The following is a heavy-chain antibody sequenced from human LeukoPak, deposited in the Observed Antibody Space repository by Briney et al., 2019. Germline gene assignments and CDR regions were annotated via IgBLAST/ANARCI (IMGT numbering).Heavy chain of an antibody. CDR2: ISGSGGST. V-gene: IGHV3-23*01. Sequence: HTGGSLRLSCAASGFTFSSYAMSWVRQAPGKGLEWVSAISGSGGSTYYADSVKGRFTISRDNAKNSLYLQMNSLRAEDTAVYYCARILLITFGGVTDTGDYWGQGTLVTVSS. J-gene: IGHJ4*02. D-gene: IGHD3-16*01. CDR3: ARILLITFGGVTDTGDY. CDR1: GFTFSSYA.